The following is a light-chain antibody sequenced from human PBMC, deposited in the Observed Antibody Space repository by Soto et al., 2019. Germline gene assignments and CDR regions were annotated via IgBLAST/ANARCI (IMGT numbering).Light chain of an antibody. J-gene: IGKJ4*01. Sequence: EIVLTQSPATLSLSPGERATLSCRASQSVSSYLAWYQQKPGQAPRLLIYDASNRATGIPARFSGSGYGTDFTLTSNSLEPEDFAVYYCQQRSGWLTFGGGTKVEIK. CDR2: DAS. V-gene: IGKV3-11*01. CDR1: QSVSSY. CDR3: QQRSGWLT.